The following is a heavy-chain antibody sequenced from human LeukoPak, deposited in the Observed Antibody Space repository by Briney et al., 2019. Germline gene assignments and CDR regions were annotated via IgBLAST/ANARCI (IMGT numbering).Heavy chain of an antibody. CDR2: IYYSGTT. CDR1: GASISNYY. Sequence: SETLSRNCTVSGASISNYYCSWIRQSPGKGLEWIGYIYYSGTTNYNPSLKSRVTISVDTSKNQFSLKLTSVTAADTAVYYCARSGSYGGHFDNWGHGNLVTVSS. D-gene: IGHD1-26*01. V-gene: IGHV4-59*12. CDR3: ARSGSYGGHFDN. J-gene: IGHJ4*01.